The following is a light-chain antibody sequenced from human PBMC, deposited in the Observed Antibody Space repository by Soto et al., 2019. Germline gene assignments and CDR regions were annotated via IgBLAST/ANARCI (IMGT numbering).Light chain of an antibody. V-gene: IGKV3-20*01. J-gene: IGKJ1*01. Sequence: ELVLTQSPGTLSLSPGERATLSCRASQSVSSSFLAWYQQKPGQAPRLLIYGASSRATGIPDRFSGSGSGTDFTLNISRLEPDDFAVYYCQQYDNSPWTFGQGTKVEIK. CDR1: QSVSSSF. CDR2: GAS. CDR3: QQYDNSPWT.